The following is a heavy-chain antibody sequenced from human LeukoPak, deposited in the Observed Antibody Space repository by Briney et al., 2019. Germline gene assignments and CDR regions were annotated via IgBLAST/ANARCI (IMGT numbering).Heavy chain of an antibody. CDR2: INPNSGGT. Sequence: ASVKVSCKASGYTFSGYYMHWVRQAPGQGLEWMGWINPNSGGTNYAQKFQGRVTMTRDTSISTAYMELSRLRSDDTAVYYCARVPGFWSGLYYFDYWGQGTLVTVSS. J-gene: IGHJ4*02. CDR3: ARVPGFWSGLYYFDY. CDR1: GYTFSGYY. D-gene: IGHD3-3*01. V-gene: IGHV1-2*02.